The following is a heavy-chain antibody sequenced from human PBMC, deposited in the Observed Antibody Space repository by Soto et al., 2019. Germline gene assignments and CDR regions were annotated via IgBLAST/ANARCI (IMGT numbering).Heavy chain of an antibody. J-gene: IGHJ3*02. V-gene: IGHV4-61*08. Sequence: PSETLSLTCAVSGGSISSGGYSWSWIRQPPGKGLEWIGYIYYSGSTNYNPSLKSRVTISVDTSKNQFSLKLSSVTAADTAVYYCAGRWGGVFDIWGQGTMVTVSS. CDR2: IYYSGST. CDR3: AGRWGGVFDI. D-gene: IGHD1-26*01. CDR1: GGSISSGGYS.